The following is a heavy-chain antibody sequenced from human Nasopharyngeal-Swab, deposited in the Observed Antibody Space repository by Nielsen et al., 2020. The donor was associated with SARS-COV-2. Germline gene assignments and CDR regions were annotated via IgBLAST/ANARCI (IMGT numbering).Heavy chain of an antibody. D-gene: IGHD6-13*01. CDR3: ARDVAAAGVFDS. J-gene: IGHJ4*02. Sequence: GESLKISCAASGVTFNYYWMSWVRQAPGKGLEWVDNIKQDGSEKYYVDSAKGRFTISRDNDKNTLYLQMNSLRAEDTAVYYCARDVAAAGVFDSWGQGTLVAVSS. V-gene: IGHV3-7*01. CDR2: IKQDGSEK. CDR1: GVTFNYYW.